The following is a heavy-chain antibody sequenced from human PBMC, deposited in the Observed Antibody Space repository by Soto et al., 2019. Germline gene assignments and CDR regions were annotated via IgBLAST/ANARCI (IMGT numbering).Heavy chain of an antibody. V-gene: IGHV3-15*07. D-gene: IGHD3-22*01. CDR3: TTADYYDSSGYYRDY. J-gene: IGHJ4*02. CDR2: IKSKTDGGTT. CDR1: GFSFTNAW. Sequence: GGSLRLSCAASGFSFTNAWMNWVRQAPGKGLEWVGRIKSKTDGGTTDYAAPVKGRFGMSRDDSKNTLYLQGNSLKTEDTAVYYCTTADYYDSSGYYRDYWGRGTLVTVSS.